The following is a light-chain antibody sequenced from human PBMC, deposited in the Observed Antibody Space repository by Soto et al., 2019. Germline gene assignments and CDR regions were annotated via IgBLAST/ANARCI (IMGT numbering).Light chain of an antibody. CDR3: QSYDSSLSVPYV. CDR2: GNS. CDR1: SSNIGAGYD. J-gene: IGLJ1*01. Sequence: QSVLTQPPSVSGAPGQRVTISCTGSSSNIGAGYDVHWYQQLPGTAPKLLIYGNSNRPSGVPDRFSGSKSGTSASLAITGLQADDEADYYCQSYDSSLSVPYVFGPGPKVTVL. V-gene: IGLV1-40*01.